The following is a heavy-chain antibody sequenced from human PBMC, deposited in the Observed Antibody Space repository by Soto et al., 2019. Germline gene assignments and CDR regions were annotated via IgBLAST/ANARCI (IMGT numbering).Heavy chain of an antibody. CDR2: IYYSRNT. CDR1: GGSISSNDFY. CDR3: ARLSATWKSLFIP. D-gene: IGHD1-1*01. J-gene: IGHJ4*02. Sequence: QVQLQESGPGLVKPSQTLSLTCIVSGGSISSNDFYWSWIRQHPGKGVEWIGYIYYSRNTYYKPTLKSRVMMLSETCTNQFSLEVMSLTPAATAVYYCARLSATWKSLFIPWGQETPVTFSS. V-gene: IGHV4-31*03.